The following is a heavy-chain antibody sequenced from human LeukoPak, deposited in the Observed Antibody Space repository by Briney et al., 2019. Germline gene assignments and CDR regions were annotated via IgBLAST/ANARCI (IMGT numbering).Heavy chain of an antibody. D-gene: IGHD2-2*01. CDR1: GFTFSSYS. CDR3: ARSPGDIVVVPAASDY. V-gene: IGHV3-48*01. J-gene: IGHJ4*02. Sequence: GGSLRLSCAASGFTFSSYSMNWVRQAPGKGLEWVSYISSSSSTIYYAHSVKGRFTISRDNAKNSLYLQMNSLRAEDTAVYYCARSPGDIVVVPAASDYWGQGTLVTVSS. CDR2: ISSSSSTI.